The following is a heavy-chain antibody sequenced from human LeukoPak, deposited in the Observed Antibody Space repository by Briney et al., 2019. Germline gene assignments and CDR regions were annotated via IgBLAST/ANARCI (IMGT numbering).Heavy chain of an antibody. D-gene: IGHD6-13*01. J-gene: IGHJ6*03. CDR3: ASGPQLYSSSWYPSADYYYYYMDV. CDR2: IFTSGGT. CDR1: GGSLSSGRYY. V-gene: IGHV4-61*02. Sequence: SQTPSLTRTVSGGSLSSGRYYWSWIRQPAGEGLEWIGRIFTSGGTHYHPSLKSRVTISVDTSKNQFSLKLSSVTAADTAVYYCASGPQLYSSSWYPSADYYYYYMDVWGKGTTVTVSS.